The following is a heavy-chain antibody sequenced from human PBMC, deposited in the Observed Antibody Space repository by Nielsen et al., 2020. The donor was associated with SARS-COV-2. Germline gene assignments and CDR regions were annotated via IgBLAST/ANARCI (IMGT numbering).Heavy chain of an antibody. V-gene: IGHV6-1*01. CDR1: GDSVSSSSAA. J-gene: IGHJ6*03. CDR3: ARARGAYGDYYYYYYTDV. D-gene: IGHD4-17*01. CDR2: TYYRSKWYN. Sequence: SQTLSLTSAISGDSVSSSSAAWNWLRQSPSRGLEWLGRTYYRSKWYNDYAVSVKSRITINPDTSKNQFSLRLNSVTPEDTAVYYCARARGAYGDYYYYYYTDVWGKGTTVTVSS.